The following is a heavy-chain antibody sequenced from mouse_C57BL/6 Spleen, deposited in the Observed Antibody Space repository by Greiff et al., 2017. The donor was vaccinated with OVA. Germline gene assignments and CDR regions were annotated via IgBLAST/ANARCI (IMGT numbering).Heavy chain of an antibody. CDR2: IDPENGDT. V-gene: IGHV14-4*01. CDR3: TTASHCFAY. J-gene: IGHJ3*01. Sequence: EVQLQQSGAELVRPGASVKLSCTASGFNIKDDYMHWVKQRPEQGLEWIGWIDPENGDTEYASKFQGKATITADTSSNTAYLQLSSLTSEDTAVYYCTTASHCFAYWGQGTLVTVSA. CDR1: GFNIKDDY.